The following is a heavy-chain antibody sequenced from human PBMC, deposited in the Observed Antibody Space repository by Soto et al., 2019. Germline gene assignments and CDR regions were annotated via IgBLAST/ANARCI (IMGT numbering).Heavy chain of an antibody. CDR1: GFSLSTYHMG. D-gene: IGHD4-17*01. CDR2: IYWDDDK. V-gene: IGHV2-5*02. CDR3: AHAGDYDLLTFDH. J-gene: IGHJ4*02. Sequence: QITLKESGPTLVRPAQTLTMTCDFSGFSLSTYHMGVTWIRQPPGKALDWLAFIYWDDDKGYSPSLKDRLAISKDTYSNQVVLTITNIDPGDSATYFCAHAGDYDLLTFDHWGPGTLVTVSS.